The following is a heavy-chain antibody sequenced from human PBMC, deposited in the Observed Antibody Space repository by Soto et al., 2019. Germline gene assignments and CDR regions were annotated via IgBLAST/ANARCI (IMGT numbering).Heavy chain of an antibody. J-gene: IGHJ6*02. CDR2: ISYDGSNK. Sequence: GGSLRLSCAASGFTFSSYGMHWVRQAPGKGLEWVAVISYDGSNKYYADSVKGRFTISRDNSKNTLYLQMNSLRAEDTAVYYCAKDLGRDCGDYDGMDVWGQGTTVTVSS. CDR3: AKDLGRDCGDYDGMDV. D-gene: IGHD4-17*01. V-gene: IGHV3-30*18. CDR1: GFTFSSYG.